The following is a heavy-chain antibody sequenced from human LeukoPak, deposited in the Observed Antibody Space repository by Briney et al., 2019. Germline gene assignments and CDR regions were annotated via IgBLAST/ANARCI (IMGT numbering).Heavy chain of an antibody. Sequence: TGGSLRLSCAASGFTFSSYAMHWVRQAPGKGLEWVAVISYDGSNKYYADSVKGRFTISRDNSKSTLYLQMNSLRAEDTAVYYCARDQYYYDSSGYLDYWGQGTLVTVSS. CDR2: ISYDGSNK. V-gene: IGHV3-30-3*01. D-gene: IGHD3-22*01. J-gene: IGHJ4*02. CDR1: GFTFSSYA. CDR3: ARDQYYYDSSGYLDY.